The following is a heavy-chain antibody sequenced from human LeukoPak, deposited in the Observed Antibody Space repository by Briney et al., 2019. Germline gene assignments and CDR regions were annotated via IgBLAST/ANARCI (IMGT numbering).Heavy chain of an antibody. V-gene: IGHV1-69*04. CDR1: GGTFSSYA. CDR3: ARDPSVHIVVVPAAPDY. D-gene: IGHD2-2*01. J-gene: IGHJ4*02. Sequence: SVKVSCKASGGTFSSYAISWVRQAPGQGREWMGRIIPILGIANYAQKFQGRVTITADKSTSTAYMELSSLRSEDTAVYYCARDPSVHIVVVPAAPDYWGQGTLVTVSS. CDR2: IIPILGIA.